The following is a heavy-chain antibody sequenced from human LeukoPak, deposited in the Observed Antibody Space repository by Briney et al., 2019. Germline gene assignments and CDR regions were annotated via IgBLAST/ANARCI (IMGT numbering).Heavy chain of an antibody. CDR3: AKPTRGDGSFLIDY. V-gene: IGHV3-33*06. CDR1: GFTFSSYG. J-gene: IGHJ4*02. Sequence: PGRSLRLSCAASGFTFSSYGMHWVRQASGKGLEWVAVIWYDGSYTYYADSVKGRFTISRDNSRNTLYLQMNSLRAEDTAVYYCAKPTRGDGSFLIDYWGQGTLVTVSS. CDR2: IWYDGSYT. D-gene: IGHD1-26*01.